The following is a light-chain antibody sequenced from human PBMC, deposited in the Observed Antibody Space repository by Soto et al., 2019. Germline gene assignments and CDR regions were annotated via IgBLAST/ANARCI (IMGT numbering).Light chain of an antibody. CDR1: QSVGGA. J-gene: IGKJ1*01. CDR2: GPS. V-gene: IGKV3-15*01. CDR3: QQYNSWPPT. Sequence: EILMTQSPDILSVSPGERATLSCRASQSVGGALAWHQHKPGQAPRLLIYGPSTRATGLPARFSGSGSGTEFTLTISSLRSEDFAIYYCQQYNSWPPTFGQGTKVDIK.